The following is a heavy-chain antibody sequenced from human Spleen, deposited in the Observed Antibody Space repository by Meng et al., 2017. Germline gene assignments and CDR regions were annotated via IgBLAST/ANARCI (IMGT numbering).Heavy chain of an antibody. CDR3: ARHAAAGTEADFDY. CDR1: GGSISRANW. J-gene: IGHJ4*02. V-gene: IGHV4-4*02. D-gene: IGHD6-13*01. Sequence: SETLSLTCAVSGGSISRANWWSWVRQPPGKGLEWIGEIYHSGSTNYNPSLKTRVTISVDTSKNQFSLKLSSVTAADTAVYYCARHAAAGTEADFDYWGQGTLVTVSS. CDR2: IYHSGST.